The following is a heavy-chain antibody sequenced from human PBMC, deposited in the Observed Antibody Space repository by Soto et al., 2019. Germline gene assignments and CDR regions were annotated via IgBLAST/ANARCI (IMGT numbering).Heavy chain of an antibody. Sequence: QVQLVQSGAEVKKPGASVKVSCKASGYTFTNYGINWVRQAPGQGLEWMGWISGYNGNTNYAQKLQGRVTMTTDTSTSTAYMELRSLRSDDTAVYFWDTSVGIATSGDPWGQGTLVTVSS. D-gene: IGHD6-13*01. CDR3: DTSVGIATSGDP. V-gene: IGHV1-18*04. CDR2: ISGYNGNT. CDR1: GYTFTNYG. J-gene: IGHJ5*02.